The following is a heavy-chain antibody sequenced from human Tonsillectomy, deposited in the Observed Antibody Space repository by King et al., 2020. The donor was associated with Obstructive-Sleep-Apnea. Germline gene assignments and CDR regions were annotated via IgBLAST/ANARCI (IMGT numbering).Heavy chain of an antibody. J-gene: IGHJ2*01. Sequence: QLQESGPGLVKPSETLSLTCTVSAGSFSSSIYYWGCIRQPPGKGLEWIVTIYYSGITYYNPSLKSRVTISFDTSKDQFSLKLNSVTAADTAVYYCARLRPTYWYFDLWGRGTLVTVSS. D-gene: IGHD4-17*01. CDR2: IYYSGIT. CDR1: AGSFSSSIYY. CDR3: ARLRPTYWYFDL. V-gene: IGHV4-39*07.